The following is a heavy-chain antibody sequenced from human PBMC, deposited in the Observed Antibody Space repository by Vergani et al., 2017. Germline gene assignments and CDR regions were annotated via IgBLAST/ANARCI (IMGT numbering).Heavy chain of an antibody. CDR1: GFSFSGYW. V-gene: IGHV3-74*01. Sequence: EVQLVESGGGLIHPGGSLRLSCEGSGFSFSGYWMHWVRQSPEKGLVWVSRIKSDGSITNYADYVKGRFTISRDNSQTTVFLQMNSLRADDSAVYYCTKAGQYESDNLHDSWGQGALVTVAS. J-gene: IGHJ1*01. D-gene: IGHD3-22*01. CDR2: IKSDGSIT. CDR3: TKAGQYESDNLHDS.